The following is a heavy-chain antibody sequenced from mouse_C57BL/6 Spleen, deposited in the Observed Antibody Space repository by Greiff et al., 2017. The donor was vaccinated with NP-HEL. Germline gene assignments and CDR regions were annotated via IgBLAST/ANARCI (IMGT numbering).Heavy chain of an antibody. CDR1: GYSFTGYY. J-gene: IGHJ1*03. V-gene: IGHV1-42*01. Sequence: EVKLQESGPELVKPGASVKISCKASGYSFTGYYMNWVKQSPEKSLEWIGEINPSTGGTTYNQKFKAKATLTVDKSSSTAYMQLKSLTSEDSAVYYCARRPVVAHWYFDVWGTGTTVTVSS. CDR2: INPSTGGT. D-gene: IGHD1-1*01. CDR3: ARRPVVAHWYFDV.